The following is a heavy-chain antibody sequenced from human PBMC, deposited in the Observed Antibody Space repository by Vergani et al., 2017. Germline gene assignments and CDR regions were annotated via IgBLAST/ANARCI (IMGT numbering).Heavy chain of an antibody. CDR3: ARNPYCGGDCYSDAFDI. D-gene: IGHD2-21*02. CDR1: GGSISSYY. V-gene: IGHV4-59*01. J-gene: IGHJ3*02. CDR2: NYYSGST. Sequence: QVQLQESGPGLVKPSETLSLTCTVSGGSISSYYWSWIRQPPGKGLEWIGYNYYSGSTNYNPSLKSRVTISVDTSKNQFSLKLSSVTAADTAVYYCARNPYCGGDCYSDAFDIWGQGTMVTVSS.